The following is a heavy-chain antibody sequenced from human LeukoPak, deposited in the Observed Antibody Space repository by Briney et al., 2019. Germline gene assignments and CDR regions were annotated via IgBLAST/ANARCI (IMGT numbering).Heavy chain of an antibody. Sequence: SETLSLTCAVYGGSFSGYYWTWVRQPPGKGLEWIGEINHSGSTNYNPSLKSRVTMSVDTSKNQFSLKLSSVTAADTAVYYCARGPWYDILTGYSWYFDYWGQGTLVTVSS. CDR1: GGSFSGYY. V-gene: IGHV4-34*01. CDR3: ARGPWYDILTGYSWYFDY. CDR2: INHSGST. D-gene: IGHD3-9*01. J-gene: IGHJ4*02.